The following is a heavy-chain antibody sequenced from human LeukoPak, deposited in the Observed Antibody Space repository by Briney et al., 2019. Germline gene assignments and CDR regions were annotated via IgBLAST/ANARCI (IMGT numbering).Heavy chain of an antibody. V-gene: IGHV3-30*04. CDR1: GFTLSSYS. J-gene: IGHJ5*02. CDR3: ARELYSVNAVNWFDP. CDR2: ISYDGSKK. Sequence: GGSLRLSCAASGFTLSSYSMHWVRQAPGKGLEWVAVISYDGSKKYYADSVKGRFTISRENSNNTLYLQTNSLRTEDTAVYFCARELYSVNAVNWFDPWGQGTLVTVSS. D-gene: IGHD5/OR15-5a*01.